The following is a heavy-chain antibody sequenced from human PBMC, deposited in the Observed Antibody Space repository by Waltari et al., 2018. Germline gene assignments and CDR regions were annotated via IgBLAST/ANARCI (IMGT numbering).Heavy chain of an antibody. Sequence: EVQLVESGGGLVKPGGSLRLSCAASGFSFNNTWLSWVRQAPGKGLELVGRIKSKRDGETTDYSAPVKGRFTISRDDSKTTLYLQMNSLKTEDTAVYFCTALKSWGQGALVIVSS. CDR1: GFSFNNTW. J-gene: IGHJ5*02. CDR2: IKSKRDGETT. CDR3: TALKS. V-gene: IGHV3-15*01.